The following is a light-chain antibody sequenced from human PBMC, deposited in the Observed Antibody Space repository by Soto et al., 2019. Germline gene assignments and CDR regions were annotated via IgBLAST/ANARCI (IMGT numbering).Light chain of an antibody. CDR3: QQYNTYST. CDR1: QSISSW. V-gene: IGKV1-5*01. CDR2: DAS. Sequence: DIQMTQSPSTLSASVGDRVTITCRASQSISSWLAWYQQKPGKAPKLLIYDASSLESGVPSRFSGSGSGTELTLTISSLQPDDFATYYCQQYNTYSTFGQGTRLEI. J-gene: IGKJ5*01.